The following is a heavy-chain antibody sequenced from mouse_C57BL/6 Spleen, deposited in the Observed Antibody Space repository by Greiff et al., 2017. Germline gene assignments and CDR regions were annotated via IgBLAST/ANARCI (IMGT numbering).Heavy chain of an antibody. V-gene: IGHV1-26*01. CDR1: GYTFTDYY. D-gene: IGHD2-12*01. CDR3: ASPTGIYSGYFDV. Sequence: VQLQQSGPELVKPGASVKISCKASGYTFTDYYMNWVKQSHGQSLEWIGDINPNNGGTSYNQKFKGKATLTVDKSSSTAYMELRSLTSEDSAVYYCASPTGIYSGYFDVWGTGTTVTVSS. CDR2: INPNNGGT. J-gene: IGHJ1*03.